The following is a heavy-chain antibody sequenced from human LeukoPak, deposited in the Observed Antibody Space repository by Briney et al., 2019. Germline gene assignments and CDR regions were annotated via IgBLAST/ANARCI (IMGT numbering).Heavy chain of an antibody. J-gene: IGHJ4*02. CDR1: GYTFTSYG. V-gene: IGHV1-18*01. CDR2: ISAYNGNT. Sequence: ASVKVSCKASGYTFTSYGISWVRQAPGQGLEWMGWISAYNGNTNYVQKFQGRVTMTRDTSTSTIYMELSSLRSEDTAVYYCARAAIAARYYFDYWGQGSLVTVSS. CDR3: ARAAIAARYYFDY. D-gene: IGHD6-6*01.